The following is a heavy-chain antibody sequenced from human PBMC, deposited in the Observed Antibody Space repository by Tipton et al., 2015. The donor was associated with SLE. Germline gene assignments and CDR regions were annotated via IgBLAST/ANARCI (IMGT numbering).Heavy chain of an antibody. D-gene: IGHD2-2*01. Sequence: QLVQSGAEVKKPGASVKVSCKASGYTFTGYYMHWVRQAPGQGLEWMGRINPNSGGTNYAQKFQGRVTMTRDTSTSTVYMELSSLRSEDTAVYYCARVGVVVPAATGAFDIWGQGTMVTVSS. CDR3: ARVGVVVPAATGAFDI. CDR2: INPNSGGT. V-gene: IGHV1-2*06. CDR1: GYTFTGYY. J-gene: IGHJ3*02.